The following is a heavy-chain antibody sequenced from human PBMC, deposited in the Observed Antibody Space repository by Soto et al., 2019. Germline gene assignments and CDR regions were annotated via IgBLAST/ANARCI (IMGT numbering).Heavy chain of an antibody. Sequence: QVQLQESGPGLVKPSETLSLTCTVSGGSISSYYWSWIRQPPGKGLEWIGYIYYSGSTNYNPSLTSRVTITVDTPKNLFSLKLSSVTAADTAVYYCARQEGYYGSGSYYNVVSYWGQGTLVTVSS. CDR1: GGSISSYY. D-gene: IGHD3-10*01. CDR3: ARQEGYYGSGSYYNVVSY. V-gene: IGHV4-59*08. J-gene: IGHJ4*02. CDR2: IYYSGST.